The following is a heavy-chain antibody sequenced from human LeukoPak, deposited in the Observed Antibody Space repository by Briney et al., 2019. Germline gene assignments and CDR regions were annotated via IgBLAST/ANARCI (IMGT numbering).Heavy chain of an antibody. CDR3: ARRRIAVAGTLGY. CDR2: INHSGST. CDR1: GGSFSFYY. J-gene: IGHJ4*02. V-gene: IGHV4-34*01. D-gene: IGHD6-19*01. Sequence: SETLSLTCGVSGGSFSFYYWSWIRQPPGKGLEWIGEINHSGSTNYNPSLKSRVTISVDTSKNQFSLKLSSVTAADTAVYYCARRRIAVAGTLGYWGQGTLVTVSS.